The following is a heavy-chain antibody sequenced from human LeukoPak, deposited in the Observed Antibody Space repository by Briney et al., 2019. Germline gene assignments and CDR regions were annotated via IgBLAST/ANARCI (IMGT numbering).Heavy chain of an antibody. CDR2: INPSGGST. D-gene: IGHD5-12*01. J-gene: IGHJ4*02. Sequence: ASVKVSCKAPGYTFTSYYMHWVRQAPGQGLEWMGIINPSGGSTSYAQKFQGRVTMTRDMSTSTVYMELSSLRSEDTAVYYCARDRAPLVATLSVDYWGQGTLVTVSP. CDR3: ARDRAPLVATLSVDY. V-gene: IGHV1-46*01. CDR1: GYTFTSYY.